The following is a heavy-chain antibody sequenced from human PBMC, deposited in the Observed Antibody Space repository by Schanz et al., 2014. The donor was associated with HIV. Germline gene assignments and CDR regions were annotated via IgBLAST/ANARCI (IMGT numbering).Heavy chain of an antibody. CDR1: GFTFHDYA. Sequence: GQLVESGGDLVQPGRSLRLSCAATGFTFHDYAMHWVRQAPGKGLEWVSGITWTGKNIYYADFVKGRFTVSRDNAKNSLFLQLNSLRPDDTAMYYCARGRSGRGALFVGMDVWGQGTTVTVSS. V-gene: IGHV3-9*01. CDR2: ITWTGKNI. CDR3: ARGRSGRGALFVGMDV. D-gene: IGHD6-19*01. J-gene: IGHJ6*02.